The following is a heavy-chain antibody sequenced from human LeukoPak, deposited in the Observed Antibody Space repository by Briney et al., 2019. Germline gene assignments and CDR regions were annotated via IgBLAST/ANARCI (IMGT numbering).Heavy chain of an antibody. V-gene: IGHV3-20*04. D-gene: IGHD3-10*01. CDR1: GFTFDDYG. J-gene: IGHJ6*03. Sequence: GGSLRLSCAASGFTFDDYGMSWVRQAPGKGLEWVSGISWNGGRTGYADSVKGRFTISRDNAKNFLYLQMNCLRAEDTALYYCARYTRGLGYMDVWGKGTTVTVSS. CDR2: ISWNGGRT. CDR3: ARYTRGLGYMDV.